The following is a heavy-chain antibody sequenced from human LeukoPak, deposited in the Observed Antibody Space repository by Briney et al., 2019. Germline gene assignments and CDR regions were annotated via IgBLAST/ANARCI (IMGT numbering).Heavy chain of an antibody. J-gene: IGHJ4*02. CDR1: GFTFSDYY. D-gene: IGHD3-10*01. V-gene: IGHV3-11*01. Sequence: GGSLRLSCAASGFTFSDYYMSWIRQAPGKGLEWVSYISSSGSTIYYAGSVKGRFTISRDNSKNTLYLQMNSLRAENTAVYYCARVTTSGSYKFDSWGQGTLVTVSS. CDR3: ARVTTSGSYKFDS. CDR2: ISSSGSTI.